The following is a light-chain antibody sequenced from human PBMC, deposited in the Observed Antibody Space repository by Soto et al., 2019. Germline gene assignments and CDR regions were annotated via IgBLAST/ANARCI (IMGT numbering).Light chain of an antibody. V-gene: IGLV1-40*01. Sequence: QSMLTQPPSVSEAPGQRVTISCTGSSSNIGAGYEAHWYQQVPGTSPKLLIYENNNRPSGVPDRFSGSKSGTSASQAITGLEGEDEAEYCCQSYDSSLSGYVFAPGTKLTGL. CDR2: ENN. CDR1: SSNIGAGYE. CDR3: QSYDSSLSGYV. J-gene: IGLJ1*01.